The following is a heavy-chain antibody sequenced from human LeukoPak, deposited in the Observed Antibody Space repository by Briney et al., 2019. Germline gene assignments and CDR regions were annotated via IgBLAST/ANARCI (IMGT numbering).Heavy chain of an antibody. Sequence: SETLSLTCTVSGASIRSYQWSWIRQPPGKGLEWIGHSNTSGETNYNPSLNSRTTFAVDTTSNQYSLQLNSVTAANTAMYYCATSHDYKCAPFDLWGQGTLVTVSS. J-gene: IGHJ4*02. CDR3: ATSHDYKCAPFDL. D-gene: IGHD3-10*01. V-gene: IGHV4-4*09. CDR2: SNTSGET. CDR1: GASIRSYQ.